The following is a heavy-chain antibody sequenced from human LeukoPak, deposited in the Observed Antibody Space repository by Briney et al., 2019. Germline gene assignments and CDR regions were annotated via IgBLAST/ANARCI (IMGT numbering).Heavy chain of an antibody. J-gene: IGHJ5*02. CDR2: IYNTGST. Sequence: SETLSLTCTVSGDSITNYYWSWIRQPPGKGLEWIGYIYNTGSTNYNPSLKSRATISVDTSKNQFSLKLSSVTAADTAVYYCARQKDRWLAGNYFDPWGQGTLVTVSS. D-gene: IGHD6-19*01. CDR3: ARQKDRWLAGNYFDP. CDR1: GDSITNYY. V-gene: IGHV4-59*08.